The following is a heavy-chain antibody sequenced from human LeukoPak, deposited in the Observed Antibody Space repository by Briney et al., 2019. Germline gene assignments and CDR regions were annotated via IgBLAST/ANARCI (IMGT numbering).Heavy chain of an antibody. CDR3: ARVPRTPRYYYDSSDRDC. J-gene: IGHJ4*02. CDR1: GGSISSYY. D-gene: IGHD3-22*01. Sequence: SETLSLTCTVSGGSISSYYWSWIRQHPGKGLEWIGYIYYSGSTYYNPSLKSRVTISVDRSKNQFSLKLSSVTAADTAVYYCARVPRTPRYYYDSSDRDCWGQGTLVTVSS. V-gene: IGHV4-59*12. CDR2: IYYSGST.